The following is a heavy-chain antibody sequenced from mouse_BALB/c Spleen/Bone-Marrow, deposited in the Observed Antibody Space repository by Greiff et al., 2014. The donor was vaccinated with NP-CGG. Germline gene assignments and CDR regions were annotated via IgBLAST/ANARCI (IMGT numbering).Heavy chain of an antibody. D-gene: IGHD2-4*01. CDR2: ILPGSGTT. Sequence: LVESGAELMKPGASVKISCKVTGYTFSNYWIEWVKQRPGHGLEWIGEILPGSGTTNYNEKFDDKAAFTADTSSNTAYMQLSSLTSEDSAVYYCARGLPLDSWGQGTTLTVSS. CDR1: GYTFSNYW. CDR3: ARGLPLDS. J-gene: IGHJ2*01. V-gene: IGHV1-9*01.